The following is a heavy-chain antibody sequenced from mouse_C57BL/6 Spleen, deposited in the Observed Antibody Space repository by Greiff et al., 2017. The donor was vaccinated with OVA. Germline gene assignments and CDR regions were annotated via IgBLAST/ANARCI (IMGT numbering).Heavy chain of an antibody. D-gene: IGHD2-4*01. J-gene: IGHJ1*03. V-gene: IGHV5-12*01. Sequence: EVKLEESGGGLVQPGGSLKLSCAASGFTFSDYYMYWVRQTPEKRLEWVAYISNGGGSTYYPDTVKGRFTISRDNAKNTLYLQMSRLKSEDTAMYYCARADYDFVVWGTGTTVTVSS. CDR3: ARADYDFVV. CDR1: GFTFSDYY. CDR2: ISNGGGST.